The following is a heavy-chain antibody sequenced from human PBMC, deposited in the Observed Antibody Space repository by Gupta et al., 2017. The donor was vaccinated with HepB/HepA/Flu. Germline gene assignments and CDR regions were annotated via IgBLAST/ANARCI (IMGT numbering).Heavy chain of an antibody. V-gene: IGHV3-48*02. Sequence: EVQLVESGGGSVQPVGSVRLSCGASGFTMSSFSMDWVRQAPGKGLEWISYISTDSSTIYYRDSVRGRFTNSRDNARGSLFLQMNSLRDEDTAVYYCARGWLSNSFDYLGHGTTVTVSS. D-gene: IGHD5-12*01. J-gene: IGHJ4*01. CDR1: GFTMSSFS. CDR3: ARGWLSNSFDY. CDR2: ISTDSSTI.